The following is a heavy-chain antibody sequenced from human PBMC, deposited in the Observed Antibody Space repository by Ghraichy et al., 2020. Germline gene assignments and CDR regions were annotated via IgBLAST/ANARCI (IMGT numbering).Heavy chain of an antibody. Sequence: GGSLRLSCAASGFTFSSYSMNWVRQAPGKGLEWVSSISSSSYIYYADSVKGRFTISRDNAKNSLYLQMNSLRAEDTAVYYCARDGDGYNFFDLWGRGTLVTVSS. CDR3: ARDGDGYNFFDL. D-gene: IGHD5-24*01. J-gene: IGHJ2*01. CDR2: ISSSSYI. V-gene: IGHV3-21*01. CDR1: GFTFSSYS.